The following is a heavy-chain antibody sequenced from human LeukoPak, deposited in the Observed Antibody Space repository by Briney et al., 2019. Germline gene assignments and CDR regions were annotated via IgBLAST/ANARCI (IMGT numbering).Heavy chain of an antibody. V-gene: IGHV3-53*05. J-gene: IGHJ4*02. CDR2: IYTDGNT. Sequence: GGSLRLSCAASEFSVSSNYMNWVRQAPGKGLEWVSVIYTDGNTYYADSVKGRFTISRDNSKNTLYLQMNSLRAEDTAVYYCAKDAARPTSGAPGYWGQGTLVTVSS. D-gene: IGHD6-6*01. CDR1: EFSVSSNY. CDR3: AKDAARPTSGAPGY.